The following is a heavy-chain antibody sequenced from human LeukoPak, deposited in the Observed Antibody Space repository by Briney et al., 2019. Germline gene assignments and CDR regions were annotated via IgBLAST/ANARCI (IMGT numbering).Heavy chain of an antibody. Sequence: SQTLSLTCAISGDSVSINSAAWNWIRQSPSRGLEWLGRTYQRFKWYNDYAVSVKSRITINPDISKNQFSLQLNSVTPEDTAVYYCARSPSPYSSGWYFDYWGQGTLVTVSS. CDR2: TYQRFKWYN. D-gene: IGHD6-19*01. CDR1: GDSVSINSAA. J-gene: IGHJ4*02. CDR3: ARSPSPYSSGWYFDY. V-gene: IGHV6-1*01.